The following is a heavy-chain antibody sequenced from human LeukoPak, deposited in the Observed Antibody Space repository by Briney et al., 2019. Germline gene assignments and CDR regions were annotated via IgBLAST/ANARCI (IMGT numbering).Heavy chain of an antibody. D-gene: IGHD3-10*01. CDR2: VTGSGGET. CDR3: AREAITMVRGVIIEGAGNCYFDY. CDR1: GFTFANVA. Sequence: PGGSLRLSCAASGFTFANVAMGWVRQAPAKGLEWVSTVTGSGGETKYADSVKGQYTISRDNAKNSLYLKMNRLRAEYTAVYYCAREAITMVRGVIIEGAGNCYFDYWGQGTLVTVSS. V-gene: IGHV3-23*01. J-gene: IGHJ4*02.